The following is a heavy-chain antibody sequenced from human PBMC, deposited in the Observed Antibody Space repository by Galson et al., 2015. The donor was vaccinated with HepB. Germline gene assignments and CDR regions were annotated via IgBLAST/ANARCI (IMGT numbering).Heavy chain of an antibody. CDR3: ARDLNIAAASPY. D-gene: IGHD6-13*01. V-gene: IGHV1-46*03. CDR1: GYTFTSYY. J-gene: IGHJ4*02. Sequence: SVKVSCKASGYTFTSYYMHWVRQAPGQGLEWMGIINPSGGSTSYAQKFQGRVTMTRDTSTSTVYMELSSLRSEDAAVYYCARDLNIAAASPYWGQGTLVTVSS. CDR2: INPSGGST.